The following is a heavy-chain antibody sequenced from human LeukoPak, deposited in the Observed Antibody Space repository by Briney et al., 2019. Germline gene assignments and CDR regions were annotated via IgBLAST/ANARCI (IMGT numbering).Heavy chain of an antibody. Sequence: SETLSLTCAVYGGSFSGYYWSWIRQPPGKGLEWIGEINHSGSTNYNPSLKSRVTISVDTSKNQFSLKLSSVTAADTAVYYCARGRNTWYCSSTSCPDAFDIWGQGTMVTVSS. CDR1: GGSFSGYY. J-gene: IGHJ3*02. D-gene: IGHD2-2*01. V-gene: IGHV4-34*01. CDR2: INHSGST. CDR3: ARGRNTWYCSSTSCPDAFDI.